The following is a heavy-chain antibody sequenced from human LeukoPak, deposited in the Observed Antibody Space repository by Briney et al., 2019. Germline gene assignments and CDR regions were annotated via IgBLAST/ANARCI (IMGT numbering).Heavy chain of an antibody. CDR2: ISAYNGNT. V-gene: IGHV1-18*01. CDR3: ARDAGSITIFGVVIKSLDH. J-gene: IGHJ4*02. D-gene: IGHD3-3*01. Sequence: ASVKVSCKASGYTFTSYGISWVRQAPGQGLEWMGWISAYNGNTNYAQKLQGRVTMTTDTSTSTAYMELRSLRSDDTAVYYCARDAGSITIFGVVIKSLDHWGQGTLVTVSS. CDR1: GYTFTSYG.